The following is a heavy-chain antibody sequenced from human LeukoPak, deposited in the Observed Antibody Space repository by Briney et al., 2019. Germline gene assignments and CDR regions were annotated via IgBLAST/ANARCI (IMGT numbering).Heavy chain of an antibody. V-gene: IGHV4-4*09. Sequence: PSETLSHTCTVSGGSINSYYWSWIRQPPGKGLEWIGYIYTSGSTNYNPSLKSRVTISVDTSKNQFSLKLSSVTAADTAVYYCGRQTYYLANWFDPWGQGTLVTVSS. CDR3: GRQTYYLANWFDP. J-gene: IGHJ5*02. CDR1: GGSINSYY. D-gene: IGHD3-10*01. CDR2: IYTSGST.